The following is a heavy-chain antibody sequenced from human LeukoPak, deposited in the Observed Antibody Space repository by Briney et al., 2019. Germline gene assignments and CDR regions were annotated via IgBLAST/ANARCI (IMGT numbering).Heavy chain of an antibody. V-gene: IGHV1-2*02. CDR3: ARGKSSSWYGDYYYGMDV. Sequence: ASVKDSFQHAGYTYTGYYMHWVRQAPGQGRAWMEWMNPNSGGTNYAQKFQGRVTMTRDTSISTAYMELSRLRSDDTAVYYCARGKSSSWYGDYYYGMDVWGQGTTVTVSS. J-gene: IGHJ6*02. D-gene: IGHD6-13*01. CDR1: GYTYTGYY. CDR2: MNPNSGGT.